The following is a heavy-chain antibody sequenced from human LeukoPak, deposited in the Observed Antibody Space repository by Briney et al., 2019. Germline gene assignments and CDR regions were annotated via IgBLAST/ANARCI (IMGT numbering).Heavy chain of an antibody. J-gene: IGHJ4*02. D-gene: IGHD3-10*01. CDR1: GDSVSSNRAA. V-gene: IGHV6-1*01. CDR3: ARGGSDFTVSLFDS. Sequence: SHTLSLTFDISGDSVSSNRAAWNWIRQSPSRGLEWLGRTYYRTKWYDDYAVSGKSRITISPDTSKNQFSMLLNSVTPDDTAVYYCARGGSDFTVSLFDSWGQGILVTVSS. CDR2: TYYRTKWYD.